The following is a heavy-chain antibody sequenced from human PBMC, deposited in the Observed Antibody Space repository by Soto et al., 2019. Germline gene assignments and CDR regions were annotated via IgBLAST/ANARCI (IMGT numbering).Heavy chain of an antibody. V-gene: IGHV3-11*01. CDR3: ARVKTSVTDYYYYMDV. CDR2: ISSSGSTI. Sequence: GGSLRLSCAASGFTFSDYYMSWIRQAPGKGLEWVSYISSSGSTIYYADSVKGRFTISRDNAKNSLYLQMNSLRAEDTAVYYCARVKTSVTDYYYYMDVWGKGTTVTVSS. J-gene: IGHJ6*03. CDR1: GFTFSDYY.